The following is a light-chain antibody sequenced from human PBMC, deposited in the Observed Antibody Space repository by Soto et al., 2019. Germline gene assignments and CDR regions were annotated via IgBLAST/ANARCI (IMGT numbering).Light chain of an antibody. J-gene: IGLJ2*01. Sequence: QYALTQPASVSGSPGQSITISCTGNSSDVGGYNYVSWYQQHPGKAPKLMIFDVTYRPSGVSNRFSGSKSGNTASLTISGLQPEDEADYYCSSYTSSSTLEVFGGGTKLTVL. V-gene: IGLV2-14*01. CDR3: SSYTSSSTLEV. CDR2: DVT. CDR1: SSDVGGYNY.